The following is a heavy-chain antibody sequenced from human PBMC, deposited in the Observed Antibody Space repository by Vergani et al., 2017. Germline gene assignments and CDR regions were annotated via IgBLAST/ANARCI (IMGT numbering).Heavy chain of an antibody. V-gene: IGHV4-59*01. CDR3: ARARGYSSRWYRNYYYYYYMDV. J-gene: IGHJ6*03. D-gene: IGHD6-13*01. CDR1: GGSISSYY. CDR2: IYYSGST. Sequence: QVQLQESGPGLVKPSETLSLTCTVSGGSISSYYWSWIRQPPGKGLEWIGYIYYSGSTNYNPSLKSRVTISVDTSKNQFSLKLSSVTAADTAVYYCARARGYSSRWYRNYYYYYYMDVWGKGTTVTVSS.